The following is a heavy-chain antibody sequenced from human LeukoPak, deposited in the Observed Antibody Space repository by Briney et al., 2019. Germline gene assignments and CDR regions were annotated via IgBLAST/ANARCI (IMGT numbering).Heavy chain of an antibody. Sequence: GGSLRLSCAASGFTFSSYAMSWVRQAPGKGLEWVSGISGSGEDTYYVDSVKGRFTISRDNSKNTLYLQMTNLRVEDTAVYFCAQDRFVSSGRDDYWGQGTLVTVSS. J-gene: IGHJ4*02. CDR3: AQDRFVSSGRDDY. D-gene: IGHD6-19*01. CDR1: GFTFSSYA. V-gene: IGHV3-23*01. CDR2: ISGSGEDT.